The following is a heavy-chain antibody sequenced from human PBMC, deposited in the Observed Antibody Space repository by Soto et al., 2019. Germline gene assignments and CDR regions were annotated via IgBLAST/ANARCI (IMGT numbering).Heavy chain of an antibody. Sequence: QVQLVQSGAEVKKPGASVKVSCKASGYTFTSYGISWVRQAPGQGLEWMGWISAYNGNTNYAQKLQGRVTMTTDTLTRTGXMELRSLRSDDTAVYYCAREAGWFGEFSYHYGMDVWGQGTTVTVSS. CDR1: GYTFTSYG. D-gene: IGHD3-10*01. J-gene: IGHJ6*02. CDR2: ISAYNGNT. CDR3: AREAGWFGEFSYHYGMDV. V-gene: IGHV1-18*01.